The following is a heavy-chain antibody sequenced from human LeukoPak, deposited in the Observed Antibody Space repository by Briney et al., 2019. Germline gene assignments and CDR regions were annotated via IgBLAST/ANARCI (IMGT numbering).Heavy chain of an antibody. J-gene: IGHJ4*02. CDR3: AREGGDSLFDY. CDR1: GGTFSGYY. D-gene: IGHD2-21*01. V-gene: IGHV4-34*01. Sequence: SETLSLTCAVYGGTFSGYYWSWIRQPPGKGLEWIGEINHSGSTNYNPSIKSRVTISVDASKNQFSLKLSSVTAAVTAVYYCAREGGDSLFDYWGQGTLVTVSS. CDR2: INHSGST.